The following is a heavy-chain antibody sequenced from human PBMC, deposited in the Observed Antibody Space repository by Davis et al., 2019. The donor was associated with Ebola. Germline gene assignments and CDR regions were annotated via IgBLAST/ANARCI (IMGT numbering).Heavy chain of an antibody. Sequence: MPSETLSLTCTVSDYSISSGYYWGWIRQPPGKGLGWIGTIYHSGSTYYNPSLESRVTISLDTSKNQFSLKLSSVTAADTAVYYCARGRYSHGYFDYWGQGTLVTVSP. J-gene: IGHJ4*02. CDR1: DYSISSGYY. CDR2: IYHSGST. V-gene: IGHV4-38-2*02. D-gene: IGHD5-18*01. CDR3: ARGRYSHGYFDY.